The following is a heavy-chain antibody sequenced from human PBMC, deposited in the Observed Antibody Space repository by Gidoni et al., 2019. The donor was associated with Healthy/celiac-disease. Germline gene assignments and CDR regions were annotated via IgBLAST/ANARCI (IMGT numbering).Heavy chain of an antibody. CDR2: IDYSGRT. CDR1: GGSISSSSYY. J-gene: IGHJ6*02. Sequence: QLQLHASGPGLLKPSETLSLSCTVSGGSISSSSYYWGWIRQPPGKGLEWIGSIDYSGRTYYNPSSKSRVTISVDTSKNQCSRKLSSVTAADKAVYYCHDYGMDVWGQGTTVTVSS. CDR3: HDYGMDV. V-gene: IGHV4-39*01.